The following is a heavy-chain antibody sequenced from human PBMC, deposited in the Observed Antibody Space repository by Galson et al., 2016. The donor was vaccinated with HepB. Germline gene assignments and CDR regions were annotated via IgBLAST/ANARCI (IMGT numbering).Heavy chain of an antibody. CDR3: VSKWGEDWHPYQDD. V-gene: IGHV4-39*01. CDR2: TYYGGNT. J-gene: IGHJ4*02. CDR1: GGSISSGGYY. Sequence: SETLSLTCTVSGGSISSGGYYWGWIRQPPGKGLEWIGSTYYGGNTYYNQSLESRVTISVDTSRNQFSLNLYSVTAADTAVYYCVSKWGEDWHPYQDDWGQGTLVTVSS. D-gene: IGHD7-27*01.